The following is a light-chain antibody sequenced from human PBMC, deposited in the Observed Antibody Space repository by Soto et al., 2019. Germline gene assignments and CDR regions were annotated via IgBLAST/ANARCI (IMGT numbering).Light chain of an antibody. CDR1: KLGDKY. J-gene: IGLJ7*01. CDR3: QAWDSSTGV. Sequence: SYELTQPPSVSVSPGQTASITCSGDKLGDKYICWYQQKPGQSPVVVIFQDNKRPSGIPARFSGSKSGNTATLTISGTQAMDEADYSCQAWDSSTGVFGGGTQLTVL. CDR2: QDN. V-gene: IGLV3-1*01.